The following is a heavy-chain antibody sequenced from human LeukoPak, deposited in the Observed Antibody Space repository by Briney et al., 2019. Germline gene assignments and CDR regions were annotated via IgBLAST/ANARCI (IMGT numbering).Heavy chain of an antibody. CDR2: ISAYNGNT. D-gene: IGHD2-15*01. CDR1: GYTFTSYG. CDR3: AREYCSGGSCYSPVGYYYMDV. Sequence: ASVKVSCKASGYTFTSYGISWVRQAPGQGLEWMGWISAYNGNTNYAQKLQGRVTMTTDTSTSTAYMELRSLRSDDTAVYYCAREYCSGGSCYSPVGYYYMDVWGKGTTVTVSS. V-gene: IGHV1-18*01. J-gene: IGHJ6*03.